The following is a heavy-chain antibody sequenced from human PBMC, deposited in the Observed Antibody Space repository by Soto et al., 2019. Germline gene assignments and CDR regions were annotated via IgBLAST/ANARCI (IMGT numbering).Heavy chain of an antibody. J-gene: IGHJ4*02. CDR3: ASGAAAGPFDY. CDR2: ISYDGNNK. Sequence: PGGSLRLSCAASGFTFSSYGMHWVRQAPGKGLEWVAVISYDGNNKYYADSVKGRFTISRDNSKNTVYLQMNSLRAEDTAVYYCASGAAAGPFDYWGQGTLVTVSS. CDR1: GFTFSSYG. D-gene: IGHD6-13*01. V-gene: IGHV3-30*03.